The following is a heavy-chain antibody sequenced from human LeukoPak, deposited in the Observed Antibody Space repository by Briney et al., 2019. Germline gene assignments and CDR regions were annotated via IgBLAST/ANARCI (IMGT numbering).Heavy chain of an antibody. CDR2: ISGSGGST. Sequence: GGSLRLSCAASGFTFSSYAMSWVRQAPGKGLEWVSAISGSGGSTYYADSVKGRFTISRDNSKNTLYLQMTSLRVEDTAVYYCARGRYSGYGWYFDLWGRGALVTVSS. V-gene: IGHV3-23*01. J-gene: IGHJ2*01. CDR1: GFTFSSYA. CDR3: ARGRYSGYGWYFDL. D-gene: IGHD5-12*01.